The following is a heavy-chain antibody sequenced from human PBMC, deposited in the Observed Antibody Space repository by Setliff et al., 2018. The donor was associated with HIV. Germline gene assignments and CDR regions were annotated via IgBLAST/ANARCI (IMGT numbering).Heavy chain of an antibody. CDR1: GDSTGSSSYY. V-gene: IGHV4-39*01. D-gene: IGHD3-10*01. CDR2: IYYRGST. Sequence: SETLSLTCTVSGDSTGSSSYYWAWIRQPPGKGPEWIGNIYYRGSTYYNPSLKTRVTISVDGSKNQFSLKLKSVTAADTAVYYCARWHPPYGFWEEDYWGQGTLVTVSS. J-gene: IGHJ4*02. CDR3: ARWHPPYGFWEEDY.